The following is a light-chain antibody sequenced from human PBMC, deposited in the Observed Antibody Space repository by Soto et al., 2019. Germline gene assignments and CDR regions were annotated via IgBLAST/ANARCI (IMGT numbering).Light chain of an antibody. J-gene: IGKJ1*01. V-gene: IGKV1-5*01. CDR2: DAS. Sequence: DIQMTQSPSTLSASVGDRVTITCLASQSISSWLAWYQQKPGKAPKLLIYDASSLESGVPSRFSGSGSGTEFTLTISSLQPDDFATYYCQQYNSYSPETFGPGTKVDIK. CDR3: QQYNSYSPET. CDR1: QSISSW.